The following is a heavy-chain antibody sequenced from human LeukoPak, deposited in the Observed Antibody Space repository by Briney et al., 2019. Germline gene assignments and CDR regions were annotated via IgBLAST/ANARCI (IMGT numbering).Heavy chain of an antibody. J-gene: IGHJ4*02. V-gene: IGHV4-61*02. Sequence: SETLSLTCTVSGGSISSGSYYWSWIRQPAGKGLEWIGRIYSSGSTNYTPSLKSRVTISVDTSKNQFSLKLSSVTAADTAVYYCARSYFDYWGQGTLVTVSS. CDR2: IYSSGST. CDR3: ARSYFDY. CDR1: GGSISSGSYY.